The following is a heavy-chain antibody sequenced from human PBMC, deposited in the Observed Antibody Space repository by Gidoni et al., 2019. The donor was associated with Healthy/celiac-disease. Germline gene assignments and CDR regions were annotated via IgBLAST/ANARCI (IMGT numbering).Heavy chain of an antibody. CDR1: GFTFSSYA. Sequence: QVQLVESGGGVVQPGRALRLSCSASGFTFSSYAIHWVRQAPGQGLEWVAVISYDGSNNYYADSVKGRFTISRENSKNTLYLQMNSLRAEDTAVYYCARDNSGSYSYPDAFDIWGQGTMVTVSS. CDR3: ARDNSGSYSYPDAFDI. D-gene: IGHD1-26*01. V-gene: IGHV3-30-3*01. CDR2: ISYDGSNN. J-gene: IGHJ3*02.